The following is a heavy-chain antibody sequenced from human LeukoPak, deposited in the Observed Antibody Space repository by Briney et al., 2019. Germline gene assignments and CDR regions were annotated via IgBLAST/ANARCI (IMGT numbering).Heavy chain of an antibody. Sequence: KSSETLSLTCTVSGGSISSSSYYWGWIRQPPGKGLEWIGSIYYSGSTYYNPSLKSRVTISVDTSKNQFSLKLSSVTAADTAVYYCARGETKWGSSSWGYYYYYMDVWGKGTTVTISS. CDR1: GGSISSSSYY. V-gene: IGHV4-39*01. J-gene: IGHJ6*03. CDR2: IYYSGST. CDR3: ARGETKWGSSSWGYYYYYMDV. D-gene: IGHD6-13*01.